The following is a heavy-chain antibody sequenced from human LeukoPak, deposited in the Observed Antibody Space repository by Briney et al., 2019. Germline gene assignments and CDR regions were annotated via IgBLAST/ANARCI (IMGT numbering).Heavy chain of an antibody. Sequence: GGSLRLSCAASGFTFTNYAMNWVRQAPEKGLEWVSTIHGGGDVTYYADSVKGRFTISRDNSRNTLYLQMNSLRAEDTAVYYCARVVVLTGSNWFDPWGQGTLVTVSS. CDR1: GFTFTNYA. V-gene: IGHV3-23*01. CDR2: IHGGGDVT. J-gene: IGHJ5*02. D-gene: IGHD3-9*01. CDR3: ARVVVLTGSNWFDP.